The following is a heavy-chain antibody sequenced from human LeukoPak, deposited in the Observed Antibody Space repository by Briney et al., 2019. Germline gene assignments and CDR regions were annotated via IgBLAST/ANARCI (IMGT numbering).Heavy chain of an antibody. J-gene: IGHJ5*02. CDR2: IDHTRDT. CDR1: GFTFSSYS. D-gene: IGHD1-1*01. Sequence: KPGGSLRLSCAASGFTFSSYSMNWVRQAPGKGLEWIGEIDHTRDTKYNPSLKGRVTISVDTSKNQFSLDLTSVTATDTAVYYCAIASQLGSYNWFDPWGQGTLVTVSS. CDR3: AIASQLGSYNWFDP. V-gene: IGHV4-34*01.